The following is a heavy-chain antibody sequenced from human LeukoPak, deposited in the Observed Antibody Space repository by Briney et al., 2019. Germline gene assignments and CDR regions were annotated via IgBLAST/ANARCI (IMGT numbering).Heavy chain of an antibody. CDR3: ARTYIRGYSYGVLGY. V-gene: IGHV3-30*04. D-gene: IGHD5-18*01. CDR2: ISYGGSNK. J-gene: IGHJ4*02. CDR1: GFTFSSYA. Sequence: GGSLRLSCAASGFTFSSYAMHWVRQAPGKGLEWVAVISYGGSNKYYADSVKGRFTISRDNSKNTLYLQMNSLRAEDTAVYYCARTYIRGYSYGVLGYWGQGTLVTVSS.